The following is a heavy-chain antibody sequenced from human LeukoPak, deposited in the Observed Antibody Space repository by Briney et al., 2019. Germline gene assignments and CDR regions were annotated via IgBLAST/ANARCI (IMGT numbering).Heavy chain of an antibody. Sequence: GGPLRLSCAASGFTFSIYWMSWVRQAPGKGLEWVANIKQDGSEKYYVDSVKGRFTISRDNAKNSLYLQMNSLRAEDTAVYYCAREAEWELLNPFDYWGQGTLVTVSP. D-gene: IGHD1-26*01. CDR2: IKQDGSEK. CDR1: GFTFSIYW. V-gene: IGHV3-7*01. CDR3: AREAEWELLNPFDY. J-gene: IGHJ4*02.